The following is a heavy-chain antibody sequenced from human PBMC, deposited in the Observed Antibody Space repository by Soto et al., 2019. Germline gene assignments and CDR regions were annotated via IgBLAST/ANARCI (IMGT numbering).Heavy chain of an antibody. D-gene: IGHD2-21*01. CDR2: IVHSGST. V-gene: IGHV4-4*02. CDR3: GAWGNYSACGGSPPLAY. CDR1: GGSIIRSNW. Sequence: QVQLQESGPGQVKHSGTLSLTCAASGGSIIRSNWWSWVRQPPGKGLEWIGEIVHSGSTKYNPSLKTRVTMSVDKSQHQVTLNVNAVKAADTGVYYCGAWGNYSACGGSPPLAYWGKGTLVALSS. J-gene: IGHJ4*02.